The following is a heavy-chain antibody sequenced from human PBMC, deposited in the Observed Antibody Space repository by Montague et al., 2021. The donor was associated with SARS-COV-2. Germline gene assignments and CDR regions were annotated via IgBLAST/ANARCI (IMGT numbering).Heavy chain of an antibody. CDR2: IKQDGSEQ. CDR3: ARGYDSSGYQY. CDR1: GFTLSTFW. V-gene: IGHV3-7*05. J-gene: IGHJ4*02. D-gene: IGHD3-22*01. Sequence: SLRLSCAASGFTLSTFWLTWVRQVPGKGLEWVANIKQDGSEQYYLDSVKGRFTISRDNAKNSLYLQLDSLRAEDTAVYYCARGYDSSGYQYWGQGTLVTVSS.